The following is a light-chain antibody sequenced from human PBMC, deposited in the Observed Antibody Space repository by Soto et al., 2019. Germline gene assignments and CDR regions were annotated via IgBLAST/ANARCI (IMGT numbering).Light chain of an antibody. Sequence: EIVMTQPPATLSLSPGERATLSCRASQSVNSNLAWYQQKAGQAPRLLIYGTSTRATGIPARFSGSGSGTDFTRTISSLQFEDFAVYYCQQYNNWPRTFGQGTKVDIK. CDR1: QSVNSN. CDR3: QQYNNWPRT. CDR2: GTS. V-gene: IGKV3-15*01. J-gene: IGKJ1*01.